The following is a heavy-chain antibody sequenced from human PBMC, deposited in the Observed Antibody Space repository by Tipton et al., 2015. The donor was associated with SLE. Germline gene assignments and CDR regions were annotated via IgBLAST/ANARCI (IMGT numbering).Heavy chain of an antibody. CDR1: GVSINSHY. J-gene: IGHJ5*02. CDR3: ARFKAVAGTIWFDP. Sequence: LSLTCTVSGVSINSHYWSWIRQPPGKGLEWIGYIYYTGSTNYNPSLKSRVTISLDTSKKQFSLKLSSVTAADTAVYYCARFKAVAGTIWFDPWGQGTLVTVSS. D-gene: IGHD6-19*01. CDR2: IYYTGST. V-gene: IGHV4-59*11.